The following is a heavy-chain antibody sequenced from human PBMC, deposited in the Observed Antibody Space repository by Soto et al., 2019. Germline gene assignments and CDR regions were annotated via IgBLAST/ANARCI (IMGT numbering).Heavy chain of an antibody. CDR3: SSYPLNSYYSGIDV. V-gene: IGHV1-18*01. Sequence: QVQLVQSGAAVKKPGASVKVSCKASGYTFTSYGFSWVRQAPGQGLEWMGWISAYNGNTNYAQKLQGRVTMTTATSTSTAYMALRSLTSDDTAVYSCSSYPLNSYYSGIDVWGPGTTVTVSS. J-gene: IGHJ6*02. CDR1: GYTFTSYG. CDR2: ISAYNGNT.